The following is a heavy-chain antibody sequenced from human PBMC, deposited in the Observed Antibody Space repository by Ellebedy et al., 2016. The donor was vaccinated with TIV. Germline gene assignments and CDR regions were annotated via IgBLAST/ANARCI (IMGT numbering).Heavy chain of an antibody. V-gene: IGHV3-48*04. CDR1: GFTFSNYA. CDR3: ARENFYGMDV. CDR2: TSLTSAATGV. Sequence: GGSLRLSXAASGFTFSNYAMNWVRQAPGKGLEWVSFTSLTSAATGVGYADSVRGRFTISRDDAKNSLYLDMNSLRAEDSAVYSCARENFYGMDVWGQGTTVTVSS. J-gene: IGHJ6*02.